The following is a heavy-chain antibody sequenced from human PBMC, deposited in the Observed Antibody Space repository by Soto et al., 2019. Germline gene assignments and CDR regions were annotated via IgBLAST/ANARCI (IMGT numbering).Heavy chain of an antibody. CDR2: ISHDGSNK. Sequence: GGSLRLSCAASGFTFSTYGMHWVRQAPGKGLDWVAIISHDGSNKYYADSVKGRFTISRDNSKNTLFLQMNSLRAEDTAVYYCAKEYSYDGSGYSHWGQGTLVTVSS. J-gene: IGHJ4*02. CDR3: AKEYSYDGSGYSH. V-gene: IGHV3-30*18. D-gene: IGHD3-22*01. CDR1: GFTFSTYG.